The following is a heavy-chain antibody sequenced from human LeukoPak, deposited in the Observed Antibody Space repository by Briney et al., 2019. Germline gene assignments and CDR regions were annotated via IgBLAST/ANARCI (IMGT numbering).Heavy chain of an antibody. V-gene: IGHV3-9*01. CDR2: ISRNSGSI. CDR3: AKGTPSRRFGEFLN. D-gene: IGHD3-10*01. CDR1: GFTFDDYA. J-gene: IGHJ4*02. Sequence: GRSLRLSCAASGFTFDDYAMHWLRPAQGKGLVWVSGISRNSGSIGYADSVKGRVTISRDNAKNSMYLQMNSLRAEDTALYYCAKGTPSRRFGEFLNWGQGTLVTVSS.